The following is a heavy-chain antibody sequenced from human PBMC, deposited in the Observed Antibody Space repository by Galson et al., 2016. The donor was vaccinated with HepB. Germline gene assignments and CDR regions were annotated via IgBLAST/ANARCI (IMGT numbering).Heavy chain of an antibody. CDR3: VEQRKGAPYGMDV. CDR2: TYYRSKWYN. D-gene: IGHD1/OR15-1a*01. J-gene: IGHJ6*02. CDR1: GDSVSSHSAA. V-gene: IGHV6-1*01. Sequence: CAISGDSVSSHSAAWHWIRLSPSRGLEWLGRTYYRSKWYNDYAVSVKSRIIVNPDTSKNQFSLQLNSVTPEDTAVYYCVEQRKGAPYGMDVWGQGSTSTVSS.